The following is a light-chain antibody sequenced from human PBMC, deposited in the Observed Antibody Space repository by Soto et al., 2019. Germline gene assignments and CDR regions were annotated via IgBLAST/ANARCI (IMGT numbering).Light chain of an antibody. J-gene: IGKJ4*01. CDR3: QKYNNAPQLT. CDR1: QGISNY. V-gene: IGKV1-27*01. Sequence: DIQMTQSPSSLSASVGDRVTITGRASQGISNYLAWYQQKPGKVPKLLIYAASTLQSGVPSRFSGSGSGTDFTLTISSLQPEDVATYYCQKYNNAPQLTFGGGTKVEIK. CDR2: AAS.